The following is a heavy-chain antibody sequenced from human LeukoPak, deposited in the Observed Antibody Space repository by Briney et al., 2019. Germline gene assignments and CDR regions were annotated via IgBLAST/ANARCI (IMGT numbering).Heavy chain of an antibody. CDR2: IHPHGIF. V-gene: IGHV4-34*01. CDR3: ARGRDRAKAGDL. J-gene: IGHJ5*02. D-gene: IGHD5-24*01. CDR1: GGSCDDYY. Sequence: SETLSLTCDVSGGSCDDYYCSWIRQPPGKGLEWIGEIHPHGIFYYNSSLMSRVTISIDTSKSQFSLRLTSVTAADTAFYYCARGRDRAKAGDLWRQGSLVTVSS.